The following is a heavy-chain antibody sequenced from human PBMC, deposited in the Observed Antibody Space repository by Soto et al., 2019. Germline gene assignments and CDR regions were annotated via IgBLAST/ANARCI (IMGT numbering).Heavy chain of an antibody. CDR2: INAGNGNT. D-gene: IGHD6-13*01. CDR1: GYTFTSYA. V-gene: IGHV1-3*01. CDR3: ARNIAAAGYYYYYGMDV. Sequence: ASVKVSCKASGYTFTSYAMHWVRQAPGQRLEWMGWINAGNGNTKYSQKFQGRVTITRDTSASTAYMELSSLRSEDTAVYHCARNIAAAGYYYYYGMDVWGQGTTVTVSS. J-gene: IGHJ6*02.